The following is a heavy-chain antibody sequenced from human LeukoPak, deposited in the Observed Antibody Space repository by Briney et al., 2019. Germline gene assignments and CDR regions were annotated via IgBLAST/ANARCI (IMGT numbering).Heavy chain of an antibody. CDR2: IKQAGSEN. J-gene: IGHJ4*02. D-gene: IGHD5-24*01. CDR1: GFIFSSYW. V-gene: IGHV3-7*01. CDR3: TRMAWRSRPFDY. Sequence: PGGSLRLSCAASGFIFSSYWMTWVRQAPGKGLEWVANIKQAGSENSYVDSVKGRFTISRDNTKNSLYLQINSLRVEDTAVYYCTRMAWRSRPFDYWGQGTLVTVSS.